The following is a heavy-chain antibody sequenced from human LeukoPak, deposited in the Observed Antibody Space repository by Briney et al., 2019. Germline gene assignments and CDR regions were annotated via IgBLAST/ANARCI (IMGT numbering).Heavy chain of an antibody. J-gene: IGHJ4*02. CDR2: ISYDGSNK. V-gene: IGHV3-30-3*01. CDR3: ARGMGLDYFDY. D-gene: IGHD3/OR15-3a*01. CDR1: GFTFSSYA. Sequence: GGSLRLSCAASGFTFSSYAMSWVRQAPGKGLEWVAVISYDGSNKYYADSVKGRFTISRDNSKNTLYLQMNSLRAEDTAVYYCARGMGLDYFDYWGQGTLVTVSS.